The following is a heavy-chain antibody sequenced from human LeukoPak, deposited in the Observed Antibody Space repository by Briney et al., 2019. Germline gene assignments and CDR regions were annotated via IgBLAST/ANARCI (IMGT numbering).Heavy chain of an antibody. V-gene: IGHV1-69*05. D-gene: IGHD2-15*01. J-gene: IGHJ4*02. Sequence: GASVKVSCKASGGTFSSYAISWVRQAPGQGLEWMGGIIPVFGTANYAQKFQGRVTITTDESTSTAYMELSSLRSEDTAVYYCARVEVAGTFDYWGQGTLVTVSS. CDR2: IIPVFGTA. CDR3: ARVEVAGTFDY. CDR1: GGTFSSYA.